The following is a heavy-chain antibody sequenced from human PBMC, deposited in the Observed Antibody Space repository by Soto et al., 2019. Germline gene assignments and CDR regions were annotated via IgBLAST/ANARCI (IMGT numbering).Heavy chain of an antibody. CDR2: IFHSGNS. CDR1: GGSMSMGDDY. CDR3: ARDSYGDYTFAY. D-gene: IGHD4-17*01. V-gene: IGHV4-39*07. Sequence: EAVSGSGTGCGGSMSMGDDYWGWIRQPPGKGLEWIGSIFHSGNSYYNPSLKSRVTISVDTSKNQFSLKLSSVTAADTAVYYCARDSYGDYTFAYRGQGTLVPVSS. J-gene: IGHJ4*02.